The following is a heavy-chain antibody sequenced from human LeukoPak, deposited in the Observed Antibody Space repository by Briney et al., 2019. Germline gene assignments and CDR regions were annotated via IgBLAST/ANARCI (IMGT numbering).Heavy chain of an antibody. J-gene: IGHJ4*02. V-gene: IGHV1-46*01. D-gene: IGHD3-22*01. Sequence: GASVKVSCKASGYTFTSYYMHWVRQAPGQGLEWMGIINPSGGSTSYAQKFQGRVTMTRDTSTSTVYVELSSLRSEDTAVYYCARGPTYYYDSSGYYFKPYFDYWGQGTLVTVSS. CDR3: ARGPTYYYDSSGYYFKPYFDY. CDR1: GYTFTSYY. CDR2: INPSGGST.